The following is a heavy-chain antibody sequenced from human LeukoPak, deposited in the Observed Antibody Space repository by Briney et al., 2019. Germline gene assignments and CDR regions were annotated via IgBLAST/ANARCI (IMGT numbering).Heavy chain of an antibody. J-gene: IGHJ6*03. Sequence: GGSLRLSCAASGFTLSSYAMDWVRQAPGKGLEFVSGLSSDGVSTYYANSVRGRFTISRDDFKNTLYLQMGSLTTEDLGVYYCARVRGSSWSFYYMDVWGEGTTVTVSS. CDR3: ARVRGSSWSFYYMDV. D-gene: IGHD6-6*01. CDR2: LSSDGVST. CDR1: GFTLSSYA. V-gene: IGHV3-64*01.